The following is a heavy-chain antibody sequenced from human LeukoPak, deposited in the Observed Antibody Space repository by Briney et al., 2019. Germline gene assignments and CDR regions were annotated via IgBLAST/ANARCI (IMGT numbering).Heavy chain of an antibody. CDR1: GFTFSSYS. D-gene: IGHD5-18*01. V-gene: IGHV3-21*01. J-gene: IGHJ4*02. CDR3: ARGWTRGYSFGY. CDR2: ISSSSSYI. Sequence: GGSLRLSCAASGFTFSSYSMNWARQAPGKGLEWVSSISSSSSYIYYADSVKGRFTISRDNAKNSLYLQMNSLRAEDTAVYYCARGWTRGYSFGYWGQGTLVTVSS.